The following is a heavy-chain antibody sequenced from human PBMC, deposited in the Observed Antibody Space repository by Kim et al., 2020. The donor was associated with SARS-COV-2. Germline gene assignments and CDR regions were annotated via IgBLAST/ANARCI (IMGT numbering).Heavy chain of an antibody. V-gene: IGHV3-21*01. J-gene: IGHJ4*02. CDR3: ARGLGFTGYGDY. Sequence: YYADSVKGRFTISRDNAKNSLYLQMNSLRAEDTAVYYCARGLGFTGYGDYWGQGTLVTVSS. D-gene: IGHD5-12*01.